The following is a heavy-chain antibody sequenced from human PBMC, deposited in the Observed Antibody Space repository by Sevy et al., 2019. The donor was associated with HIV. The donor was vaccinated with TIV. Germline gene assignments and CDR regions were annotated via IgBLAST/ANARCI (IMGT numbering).Heavy chain of an antibody. V-gene: IGHV3-74*01. CDR3: ARASVVAATYYGMDV. J-gene: IGHJ6*02. Sequence: GGSLRLSCAASGFTFSSYWMHWVRQAPGKGLVWVSRINSDGSSTSYADSVKGRFTISRDNAKNTRYLQMNRLRVEDTAVDYCARASVVAATYYGMDVWGQGTTVTVSS. CDR1: GFTFSSYW. CDR2: INSDGSST. D-gene: IGHD2-15*01.